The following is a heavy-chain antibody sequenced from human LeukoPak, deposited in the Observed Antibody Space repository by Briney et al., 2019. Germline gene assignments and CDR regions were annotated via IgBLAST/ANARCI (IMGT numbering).Heavy chain of an antibody. J-gene: IGHJ4*02. CDR1: GDSFTSYW. D-gene: IGHD3-16*01. V-gene: IGHV5-51*01. Sequence: KYGESLKISCKGSGDSFTSYWIGWVRQMPGKGLEWMGIIYPGDSDSRYSPSFQGQVTISADKSISTASLQWSSLKASDTAMYYCARLSAVPRGEFDYWGQGTLVTVSS. CDR3: ARLSAVPRGEFDY. CDR2: IYPGDSDS.